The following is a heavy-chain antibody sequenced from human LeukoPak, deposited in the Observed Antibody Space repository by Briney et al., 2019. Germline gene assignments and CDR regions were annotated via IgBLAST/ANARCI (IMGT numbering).Heavy chain of an antibody. V-gene: IGHV3-53*01. Sequence: GGSLRLSCAPSRFTVSSNYLSWVRQAPRKGRQWLSVMYDSNTTYYPGSVKSPFPILRNTSNNTVDLQMNSLRVELTAVYYCASRRSCGSYAYWGQGTLVTVSS. CDR2: MYDSNTT. J-gene: IGHJ4*02. D-gene: IGHD6-25*01. CDR1: RFTVSSNY. CDR3: ASRRSCGSYAY.